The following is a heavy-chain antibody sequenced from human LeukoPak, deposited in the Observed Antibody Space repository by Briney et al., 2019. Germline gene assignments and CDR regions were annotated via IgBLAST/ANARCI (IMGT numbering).Heavy chain of an antibody. CDR2: IKQDGSEK. CDR1: GFTSSSYW. V-gene: IGHV3-7*03. Sequence: GGSLRLSCAVSGFTSSSYWMSWVRQAPGKGLEWVANIKQDGSEKYYVDSVKGRFTISRDNAKNSLYLQMNSLRAEDTAVYYCSRAPYCIGGSCRFDYWGQGTLVTVSS. J-gene: IGHJ4*02. D-gene: IGHD2-15*01. CDR3: SRAPYCIGGSCRFDY.